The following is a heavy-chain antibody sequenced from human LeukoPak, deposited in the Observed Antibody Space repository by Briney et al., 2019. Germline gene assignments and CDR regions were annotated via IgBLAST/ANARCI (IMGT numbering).Heavy chain of an antibody. D-gene: IGHD3-22*01. CDR1: DVSFSGYY. J-gene: IGHJ4*02. V-gene: IGHV4-34*01. CDR2: ISHSGST. Sequence: SETLSLTCAVYDVSFSGYYWSWIRQPPGKGLEWIGEISHSGSTNYNPSLKSRVTISVDTSKNQFSLKLSSVTAADTAVYYCARYSGYYLSYFDYWGQGTLVTVSS. CDR3: ARYSGYYLSYFDY.